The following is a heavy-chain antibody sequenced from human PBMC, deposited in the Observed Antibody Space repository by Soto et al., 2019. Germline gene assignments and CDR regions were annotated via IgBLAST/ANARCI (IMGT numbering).Heavy chain of an antibody. V-gene: IGHV4-34*01. CDR3: ARDQHFIAASRYYYGMDV. CDR2: INHSGST. Sequence: PSETLSLTCAVYGGSFSGYYWSWIRQPPGKGLEWIGEINHSGSTNYNPSLKSRVTISVDTSKNQFSLKLSSVTAADTAVYYCARDQHFIAASRYYYGMDVWGQGTTVTVS. J-gene: IGHJ6*02. CDR1: GGSFSGYY. D-gene: IGHD6-6*01.